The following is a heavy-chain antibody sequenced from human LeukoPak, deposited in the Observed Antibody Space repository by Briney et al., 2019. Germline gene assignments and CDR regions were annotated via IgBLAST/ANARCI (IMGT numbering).Heavy chain of an antibody. Sequence: PSGTLSLTCAVSGGSISSSNWWSWVRQPPGKGLEWIGEIYHSGSTNYNPSLKGRVTISVDKSKNQFSLKLSSVTAADTAVYYCARELGHSSGWYGAYFDYWGQGTLVTVSS. CDR2: IYHSGST. CDR3: ARELGHSSGWYGAYFDY. J-gene: IGHJ4*02. V-gene: IGHV4-4*02. D-gene: IGHD6-19*01. CDR1: GGSISSSNW.